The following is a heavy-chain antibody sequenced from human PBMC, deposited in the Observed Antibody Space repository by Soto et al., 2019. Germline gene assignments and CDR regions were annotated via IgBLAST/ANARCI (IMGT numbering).Heavy chain of an antibody. Sequence: PSETLSLTCTVSGVSITTTSYYWGWIRQPPGKGLEWIGSVYSSGTTYYNPSLKSRVTISVDTSENHFSLRLSSVTAADTAIYYCARHGSYWGQGTLVTVSS. CDR2: VYSSGTT. CDR1: GVSITTTSYY. V-gene: IGHV4-39*01. CDR3: ARHGSY. J-gene: IGHJ4*02.